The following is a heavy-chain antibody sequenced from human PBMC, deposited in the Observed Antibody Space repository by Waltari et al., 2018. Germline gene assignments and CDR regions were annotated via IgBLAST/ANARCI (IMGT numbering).Heavy chain of an antibody. Sequence: QLQLQESGPGLVKPSELLSLTCTVSGGSISSSSYYWGWIRQPPGKGLEWIGLIYYSGSTYYNPSLKSRVTISVDTSKNQFSLKLSSVTAADTAVYYCARQSYSSSSGTYYFDYWGQGTLVTVSS. CDR1: GGSISSSSYY. CDR3: ARQSYSSSSGTYYFDY. V-gene: IGHV4-39*01. D-gene: IGHD6-6*01. J-gene: IGHJ4*02. CDR2: IYYSGST.